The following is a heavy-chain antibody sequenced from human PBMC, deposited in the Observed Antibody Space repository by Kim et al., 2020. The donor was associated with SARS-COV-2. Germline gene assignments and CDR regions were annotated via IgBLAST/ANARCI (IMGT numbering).Heavy chain of an antibody. CDR1: GGSSSGYY. Sequence: SETLSLTCAVYGGSSSGYYWSWIRQPPGKGLEWIGEINHSGSTNYNPSLKSRVTISVDTSKNQFSLKLSSVTAADTAVYYCARVVPYYDFWSGYQLAWFDPWGQGTLVTVSS. J-gene: IGHJ5*02. V-gene: IGHV4-34*01. CDR2: INHSGST. D-gene: IGHD3-3*01. CDR3: ARVVPYYDFWSGYQLAWFDP.